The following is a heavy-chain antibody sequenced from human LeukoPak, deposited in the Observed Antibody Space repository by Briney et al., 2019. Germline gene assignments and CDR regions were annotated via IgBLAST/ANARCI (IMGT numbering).Heavy chain of an antibody. CDR1: GFIFTDHW. Sequence: PGGSLRLSCVASGFIFTDHWMSWVRQAPGKGLDWVANIKEDESAKFYADSVRGRFTISRDNAKNSVYLEMNNLRVEDTAAYYCARAVDVADYWGRGTLVTVSS. CDR2: IKEDESAK. CDR3: ARAVDVADY. V-gene: IGHV3-7*01. J-gene: IGHJ4*02. D-gene: IGHD3-16*01.